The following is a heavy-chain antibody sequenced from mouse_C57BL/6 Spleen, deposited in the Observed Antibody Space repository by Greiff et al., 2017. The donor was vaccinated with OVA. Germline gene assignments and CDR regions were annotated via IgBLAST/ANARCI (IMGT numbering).Heavy chain of an antibody. V-gene: IGHV1-82*01. CDR1: GYAFSSSW. Sequence: VKVVESGPELVKPGASVKISCKASGYAFSSSWMNWVKQRPGKGLEWIGRIYPGDGDTNYNGKFKGKATLTADKYSSTAYMQLSSLTSEDSAVYFCARSEYYGPFAYWGQGTLVTVSA. CDR3: ARSEYYGPFAY. J-gene: IGHJ3*01. CDR2: IYPGDGDT. D-gene: IGHD1-1*01.